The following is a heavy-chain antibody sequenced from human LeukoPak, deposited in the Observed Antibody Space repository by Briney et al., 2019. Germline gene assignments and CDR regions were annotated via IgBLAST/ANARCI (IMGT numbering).Heavy chain of an antibody. CDR3: AGAPGAFDI. J-gene: IGHJ3*02. Sequence: ASVKVSCKASGYTFTAYYLHWVRQAPGQGLEWMGWINPNSGGTYYAQKFQGRVTMTRDTSISTAYMELSRLRFDDTAVYYCAGAPGAFDIWGQGTMVTVSS. V-gene: IGHV1-2*02. CDR2: INPNSGGT. CDR1: GYTFTAYY.